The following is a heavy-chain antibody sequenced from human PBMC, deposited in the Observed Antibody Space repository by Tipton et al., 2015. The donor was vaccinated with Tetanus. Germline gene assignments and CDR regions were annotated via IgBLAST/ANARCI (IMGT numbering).Heavy chain of an antibody. D-gene: IGHD5-24*01. CDR2: ISGTGATA. CDR3: VRDGYNFIPFDY. V-gene: IGHV3-23*01. CDR1: GFTLSAYA. Sequence: SLRLSCAASGFTLSAYAMRWVRRAPGQGLEWVSGISGTGATADYADSVKGRFTITKDDSKNTLYLQMKSLRAEDTAVYYCVRDGYNFIPFDYWGQGTLVTVSS. J-gene: IGHJ4*02.